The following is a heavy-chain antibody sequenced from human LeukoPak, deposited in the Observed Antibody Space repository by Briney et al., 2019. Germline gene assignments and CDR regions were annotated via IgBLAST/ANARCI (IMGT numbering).Heavy chain of an antibody. CDR3: ARRLRDYDFWSGYYSGSDY. CDR1: GGSISSSSYY. V-gene: IGHV4-39*01. J-gene: IGHJ4*02. D-gene: IGHD3-3*01. Sequence: SETLSLTCTVSGGSISSSSYYWGWIRQPPGKGLEWIGSIYYSGSTYYNPSLKSRVTISVDTSKNQFSLKLSSVTAADTAVYYCARRLRDYDFWSGYYSGSDYWGQGTLVTVSS. CDR2: IYYSGST.